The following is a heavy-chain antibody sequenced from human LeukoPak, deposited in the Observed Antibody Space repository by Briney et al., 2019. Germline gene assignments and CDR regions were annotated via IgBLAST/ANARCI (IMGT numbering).Heavy chain of an antibody. CDR2: ISSSSSYI. CDR1: GFTFSSYS. V-gene: IGHV3-21*01. J-gene: IGHJ5*02. D-gene: IGHD1-26*01. Sequence: GGSLRLSCAASGFTFSSYSMNWVRQAPGKGLEWVSSISSSSSYIYYADSVKGRFTISRDNAKNSLYLQMNSLRAGDTAVYYCAREQAYWEYNWFDPWGQGTLVTVSS. CDR3: AREQAYWEYNWFDP.